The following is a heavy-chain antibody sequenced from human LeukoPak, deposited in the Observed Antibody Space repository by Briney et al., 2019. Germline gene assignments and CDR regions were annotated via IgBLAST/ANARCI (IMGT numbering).Heavy chain of an antibody. J-gene: IGHJ5*02. CDR1: GFTFSSYE. CDR3: AREGIAVAGNWFDP. V-gene: IGHV3-48*03. CDR2: ISSSGSTI. Sequence: QPGGSLRLSCAASGFTFSSYEMNWVRQAPGKGLEWVSYISSSGSTIYYADSVKGRFTISRDNAKNSLYLQMNSLRAEDTAVYYCAREGIAVAGNWFDPWGQGTLVTVSS. D-gene: IGHD6-19*01.